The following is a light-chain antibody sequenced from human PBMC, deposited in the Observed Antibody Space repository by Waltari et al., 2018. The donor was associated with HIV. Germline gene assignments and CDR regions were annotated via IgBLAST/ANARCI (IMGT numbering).Light chain of an antibody. CDR2: DLT. Sequence: QSALTQPSSVSGSPGQSVTISCTGTSSDIGGHNYVSWYQQLPGKVPKLMIYDLTKRPSGVPDRFSGSKSGNTASLTISGLQAEDEADYYCCSFAGSYTWLFGGGTKLTVL. V-gene: IGLV2-11*01. CDR1: SSDIGGHNY. CDR3: CSFAGSYTWL. J-gene: IGLJ2*01.